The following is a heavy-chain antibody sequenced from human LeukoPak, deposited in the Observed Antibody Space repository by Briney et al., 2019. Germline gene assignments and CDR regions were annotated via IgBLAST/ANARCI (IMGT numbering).Heavy chain of an antibody. D-gene: IGHD6-19*01. Sequence: GGSLRLSCAASGFTVSSNYMSWVRQAPGKGLEWVSAISGSGGSTYYADSVKGRFTISRDNSKNTLYLQMNSLRAEDTAVYYCAKVPSSGWSFDYWGQGTLVTVSS. CDR2: ISGSGGST. J-gene: IGHJ4*02. CDR3: AKVPSSGWSFDY. CDR1: GFTVSSNY. V-gene: IGHV3-23*01.